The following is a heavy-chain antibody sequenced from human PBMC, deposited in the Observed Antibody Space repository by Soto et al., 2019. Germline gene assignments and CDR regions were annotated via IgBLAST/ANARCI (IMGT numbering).Heavy chain of an antibody. Sequence: SQTLSLTCAISGDSVSSNSVVWNWIRQSPSRGLEWLGRTYYRSKWYNDYAESVRSRISINPDTSKNQFSLHLNSVTPEDTAVYYCARGSEEIWYSYYYYGMDVWGQGTTVTVSS. CDR2: TYYRSKWYN. CDR1: GDSVSSNSVV. D-gene: IGHD2-8*01. J-gene: IGHJ6*02. V-gene: IGHV6-1*01. CDR3: ARGSEEIWYSYYYYGMDV.